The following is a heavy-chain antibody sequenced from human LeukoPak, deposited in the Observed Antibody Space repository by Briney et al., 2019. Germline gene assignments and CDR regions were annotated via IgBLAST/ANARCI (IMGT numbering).Heavy chain of an antibody. CDR3: ARVIGNNWGSGYVTGDDY. CDR2: ISGSDSNT. D-gene: IGHD7-27*01. Sequence: GGSLRLSCAASGLTFSNYAMTWVRQAPGKGLEWVSSISGSDSNTYYTHSVKGRFTISRDNSKSTLYLQMNSLRVEDTAVYYCARVIGNNWGSGYVTGDDYWGQGTLVTVSS. J-gene: IGHJ4*02. CDR1: GLTFSNYA. V-gene: IGHV3-23*01.